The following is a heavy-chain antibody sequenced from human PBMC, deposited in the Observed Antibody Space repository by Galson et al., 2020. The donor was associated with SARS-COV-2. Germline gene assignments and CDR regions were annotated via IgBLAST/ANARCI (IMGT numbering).Heavy chain of an antibody. J-gene: IGHJ5*02. V-gene: IGHV1-69*13. CDR1: GGTFSSYA. CDR3: ARDGGQPNLCANNWFDP. CDR2: IIPIFGTA. Sequence: SVKVSCKASGGTFSSYAISWVRQAPGQGLEWMGGIIPIFGTANYAQKFQGRVTITADESTSTAYMELSSLRSEDTAVYYCARDGGQPNLCANNWFDPWGQGTLVTVSS. D-gene: IGHD3-16*01.